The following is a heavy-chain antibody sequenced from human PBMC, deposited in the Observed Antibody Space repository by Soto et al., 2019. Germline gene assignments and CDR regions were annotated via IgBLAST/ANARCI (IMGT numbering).Heavy chain of an antibody. CDR1: GYTLTELS. CDR2: FDPEDGET. V-gene: IGHV1-24*01. Sequence: VSVKVSCKVSGYTLTELSMHWVRQAPGKGLEWMGGFDPEDGETIYAQKFQGRVTMTEDTSTDTAYMELSSLRSEDTAVYYCATGVVVVTAFDYWGQGTLVTVSS. J-gene: IGHJ4*02. D-gene: IGHD2-21*02. CDR3: ATGVVVVTAFDY.